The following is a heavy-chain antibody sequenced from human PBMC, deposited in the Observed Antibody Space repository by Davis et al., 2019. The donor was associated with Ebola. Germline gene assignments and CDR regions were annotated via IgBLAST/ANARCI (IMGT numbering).Heavy chain of an antibody. CDR3: ARSYSNFDY. J-gene: IGHJ4*02. V-gene: IGHV3-23*01. CDR2: ISGSGGST. D-gene: IGHD6-13*01. Sequence: GESLKISCAASGFTFSSYAMSWVRQAPGKGLEWVSAISGSGGSTYYADSVKGRFTISRDNSKNTLYLQMNSLRAEDTAVYYCARSYSNFDYWGQGTLVTVSS. CDR1: GFTFSSYA.